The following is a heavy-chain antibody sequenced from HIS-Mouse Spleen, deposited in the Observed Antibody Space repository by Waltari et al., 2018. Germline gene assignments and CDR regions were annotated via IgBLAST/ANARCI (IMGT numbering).Heavy chain of an antibody. CDR3: AKDKHHAFDY. Sequence: QVQLVESGGGVVQPGRSLRLSVAAPGFTFSSYGMHWVRQAPGKGLEWVAVISYDGSNKYYADSVKGRFTISRDNSKNTLYLQMNSLRAEDTAVYYCAKDKHHAFDYWGQGTLVTVSS. V-gene: IGHV3-30*18. J-gene: IGHJ4*02. CDR2: ISYDGSNK. CDR1: GFTFSSYG.